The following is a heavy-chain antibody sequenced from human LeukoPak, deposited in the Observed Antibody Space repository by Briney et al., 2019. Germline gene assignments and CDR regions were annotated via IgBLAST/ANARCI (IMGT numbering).Heavy chain of an antibody. CDR1: GGSFSGYY. J-gene: IGHJ5*02. CDR2: IYVTGST. CDR3: ARDLVTVARKWFDP. D-gene: IGHD4-23*01. Sequence: SETLSLTCAVYGGSFSGYYWSWIRQPPGKGLEWIGRIYVTGSTNYNPSLKSRVTMSIDTSKNQFSLKLNSVTAADTAVYYCARDLVTVARKWFDPWGQGILVTVSS. V-gene: IGHV4-34*10.